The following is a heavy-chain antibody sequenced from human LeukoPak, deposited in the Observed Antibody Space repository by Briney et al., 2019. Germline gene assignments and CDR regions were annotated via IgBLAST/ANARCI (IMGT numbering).Heavy chain of an antibody. V-gene: IGHV3-7*01. CDR1: GFMFTSYW. CDR2: INQDGSAK. Sequence: SGGSLRLSCAASGFMFTSYWMSWVRQAPGKGLEWVANINQDGSAKYYVDSVKGRFTISRDNAKNSLYLQMNSLRAEDTAVYYCAKRYYYDSSGYDYWGQGTLVTVSS. J-gene: IGHJ4*02. CDR3: AKRYYYDSSGYDY. D-gene: IGHD3-22*01.